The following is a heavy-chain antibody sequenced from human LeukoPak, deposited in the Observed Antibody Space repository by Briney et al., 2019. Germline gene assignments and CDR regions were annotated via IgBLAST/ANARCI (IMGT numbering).Heavy chain of an antibody. V-gene: IGHV3-30*04. J-gene: IGHJ4*02. Sequence: GRSLRLSCAASGFTFSSYAMHWVRQAPGKGLEWVAVISYDGSNKYYADSVKGRFTISRDNSKNTLYLQMNSLRAEDTAVYYCARDHYGGNSDYWGQGTLVTVSS. D-gene: IGHD4-23*01. CDR1: GFTFSSYA. CDR2: ISYDGSNK. CDR3: ARDHYGGNSDY.